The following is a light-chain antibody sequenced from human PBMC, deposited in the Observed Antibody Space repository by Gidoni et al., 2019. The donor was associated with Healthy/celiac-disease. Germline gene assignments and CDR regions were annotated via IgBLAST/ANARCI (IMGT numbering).Light chain of an antibody. Sequence: EIVLTQSPATLSLSPGVRATLSCRASQSVSSYLAWYQQKPGQAPRLLIYDASTRATGIPARFSGSGSGTDFTLTISSLEPEDFAVYYCQQRSNWLFTFGPGTKVDIK. CDR3: QQRSNWLFT. J-gene: IGKJ3*01. CDR1: QSVSSY. CDR2: DAS. V-gene: IGKV3-11*01.